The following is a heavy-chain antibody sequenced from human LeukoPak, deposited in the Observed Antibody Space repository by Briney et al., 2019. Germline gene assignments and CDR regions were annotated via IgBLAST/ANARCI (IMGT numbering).Heavy chain of an antibody. V-gene: IGHV1-2*02. CDR1: GYTFTGYY. D-gene: IGHD3-22*01. CDR2: INPNSGGT. Sequence: ASVKVSCKASGYTFTGYYMHWVRQAPGQGLEWMGWINPNSGGTNYAQKFQGRVTMTRDTSISTAYMELSRLRSDDTAVYYCARAWYYYDSSGYYYYGMDVWGQGTTVTVSS. J-gene: IGHJ6*02. CDR3: ARAWYYYDSSGYYYYGMDV.